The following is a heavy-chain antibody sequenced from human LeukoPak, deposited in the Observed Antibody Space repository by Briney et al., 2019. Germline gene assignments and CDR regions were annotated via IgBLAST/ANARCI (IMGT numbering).Heavy chain of an antibody. CDR2: IYYSGST. CDR3: ARVAGQYDFWSGSYYYYMDV. J-gene: IGHJ6*03. Sequence: ETLSLTCTVSGGSISSHYWSWVRQPPGKGLEWIGYIYYSGSTNYNPSLKSRVTISVDTSKNQFSLKLSSVTAADTAVYYCARVAGQYDFWSGSYYYYMDVWGKGTTVTVSS. D-gene: IGHD3-3*01. V-gene: IGHV4-59*11. CDR1: GGSISSHY.